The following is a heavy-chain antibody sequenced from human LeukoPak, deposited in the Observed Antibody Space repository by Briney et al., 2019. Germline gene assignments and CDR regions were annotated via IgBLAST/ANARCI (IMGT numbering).Heavy chain of an antibody. CDR3: ARGSAGYSRSWYYFDY. CDR2: IYYSGST. CDR1: GGSVSSYY. V-gene: IGHV4-59*02. Sequence: PSETLSLTCTVSGGSVSSYYWSWIRQPPGKGLEWIGCIYYSGSTNYNPSLKSRVTISVDTSKNQFSLKLSSVTAADTAVYYCARGSAGYSRSWYYFDYWGQGTLVTVSS. D-gene: IGHD6-13*01. J-gene: IGHJ4*02.